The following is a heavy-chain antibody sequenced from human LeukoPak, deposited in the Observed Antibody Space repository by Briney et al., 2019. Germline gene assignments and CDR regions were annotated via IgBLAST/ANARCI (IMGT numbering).Heavy chain of an antibody. Sequence: PPETLSLTCIVSGGSISSYYWSWIRQPPGKGLEWIGYIYYSGSANYNPSLKSRVTISVATSKKQFSLKLSSVTAADTAVYYCARGYGSGSHYPYWGQGTLVTVSS. D-gene: IGHD3-10*01. CDR2: IYYSGSA. CDR1: GGSISSYY. V-gene: IGHV4-59*12. J-gene: IGHJ4*02. CDR3: ARGYGSGSHYPY.